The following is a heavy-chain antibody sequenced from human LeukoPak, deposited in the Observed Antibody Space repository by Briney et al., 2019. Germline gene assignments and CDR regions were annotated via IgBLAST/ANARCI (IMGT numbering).Heavy chain of an antibody. CDR1: GYTFTGYY. CDR3: ARDGDDYYDSSGYYDY. V-gene: IGHV1-2*02. D-gene: IGHD3-22*01. Sequence: ASVKVSCKASGYTFTGYYMHWVRQAPGQGLEWMGWIKPNSGGTNYAQKFQGRVTMTRDTSISTAYMELSSLRSEDTAVYYCARDGDDYYDSSGYYDYWGQGTLVTVSS. CDR2: IKPNSGGT. J-gene: IGHJ4*02.